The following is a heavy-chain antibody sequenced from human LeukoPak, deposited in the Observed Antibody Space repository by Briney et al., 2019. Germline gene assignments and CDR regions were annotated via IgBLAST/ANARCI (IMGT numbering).Heavy chain of an antibody. CDR3: ARDRSTVTAPDPYYYYYYMDV. CDR1: GYTFTDYY. Sequence: GASVKVSCKASGYTFTDYYMHWVRQAPGQGLEWMAWINPNSGGTNYAQKFQGRVTMTRDTSISTAYMELSRLRSDDTAVYYCARDRSTVTAPDPYYYYYYMDVWGKGTTVTVSS. V-gene: IGHV1-2*02. D-gene: IGHD4-17*01. J-gene: IGHJ6*03. CDR2: INPNSGGT.